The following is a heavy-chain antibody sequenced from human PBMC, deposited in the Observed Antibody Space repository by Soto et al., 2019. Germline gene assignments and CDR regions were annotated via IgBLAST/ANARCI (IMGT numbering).Heavy chain of an antibody. CDR2: VNPDNGGT. Sequence: VQSGAEVKKPGASVKVSCKASGYTFTGNYIHWVRQAPGQGLEWMGWVNPDNGGTTSAQKFQGRVTMTRDTSVTTAYMELSSLTSDDTAVYYCASQCITIFGVVIVFYYYGMDVWGQGTTVTVSS. CDR1: GYTFTGNY. V-gene: IGHV1-2*02. D-gene: IGHD3-3*01. CDR3: ASQCITIFGVVIVFYYYGMDV. J-gene: IGHJ6*02.